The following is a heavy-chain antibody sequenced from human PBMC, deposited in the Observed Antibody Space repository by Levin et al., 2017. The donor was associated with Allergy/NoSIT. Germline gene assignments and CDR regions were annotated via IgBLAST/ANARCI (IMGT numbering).Heavy chain of an antibody. J-gene: IGHJ4*02. Sequence: LSLTCATSGFTFRGYNMNWVRQAPGKGLEWVSSISSSRTYIYYADSVKGRFTISRDNINNSLYLQMDSLRVEDTAVYYCARDRWVISSPSFNSWGQGTLVTVSS. CDR2: ISSSRTYI. V-gene: IGHV3-21*01. D-gene: IGHD2/OR15-2a*01. CDR3: ARDRWVISSPSFNS. CDR1: GFTFRGYN.